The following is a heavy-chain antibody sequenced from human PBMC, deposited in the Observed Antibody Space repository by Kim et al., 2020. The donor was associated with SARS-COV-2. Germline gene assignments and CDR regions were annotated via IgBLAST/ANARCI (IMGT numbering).Heavy chain of an antibody. Sequence: GGSLRLSCAASGFTFSSYAMSWVRQAPGKGLEWVSTITSSGGSTYSADSVKGRFTISRNNSKNTLYLQMNSLRAEDTAVYYCAKGHCSGWGQGTLVTVSS. CDR1: GFTFSSYA. CDR2: ITSSGGST. D-gene: IGHD2-15*01. CDR3: AKGHCSG. J-gene: IGHJ4*01. V-gene: IGHV3-23*01.